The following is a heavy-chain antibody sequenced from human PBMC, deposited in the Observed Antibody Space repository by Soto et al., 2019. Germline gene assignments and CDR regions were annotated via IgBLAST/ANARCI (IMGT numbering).Heavy chain of an antibody. Sequence: ASVKVSCKASGYTLSTCAMHWVRQAPGQRPEWMGWINGGNGNTKYSQRFQGRVTITRDTSASTDYMELSSLTSEDTAVYYCARADCRSNTCYFYYGMDVWGQGTTVTVSS. J-gene: IGHJ6*02. CDR1: GYTLSTCA. D-gene: IGHD2-2*01. CDR2: INGGNGNT. V-gene: IGHV1-3*01. CDR3: ARADCRSNTCYFYYGMDV.